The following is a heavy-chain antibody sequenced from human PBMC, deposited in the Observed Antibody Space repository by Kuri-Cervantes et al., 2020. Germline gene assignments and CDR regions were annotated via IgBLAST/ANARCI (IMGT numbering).Heavy chain of an antibody. D-gene: IGHD5-18*01. CDR3: ARVTAMVEHGRKYYYYGMDV. Sequence: GSLRLSCTVSGGSISSYYWSWIRQPPGKGLEWIGYIYYSGSTNYNPSLESRVTISVDTSKNQFSLKLSSVTAADTAVYYCARVTAMVEHGRKYYYYGMDVWGQGATVTVSS. CDR1: GGSISSYY. V-gene: IGHV4-59*12. J-gene: IGHJ6*02. CDR2: IYYSGST.